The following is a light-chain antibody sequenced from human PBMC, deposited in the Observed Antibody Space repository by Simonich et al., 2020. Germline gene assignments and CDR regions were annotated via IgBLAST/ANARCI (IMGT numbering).Light chain of an antibody. CDR1: QSVLYSSNNKNY. CDR2: WAS. J-gene: IGKJ1*01. CDR3: QQYYSTPWT. Sequence: DIVMTQSPDSLAVSLGERATINCKSSQSVLYSSNNKNYLAWYQQKPGQPPKLLIYWASTRESGVPYRFSGSGSGTEFTLTSSSLQAEDVAVYYCQQYYSTPWTFGQGTKVEIK. V-gene: IGKV4-1*01.